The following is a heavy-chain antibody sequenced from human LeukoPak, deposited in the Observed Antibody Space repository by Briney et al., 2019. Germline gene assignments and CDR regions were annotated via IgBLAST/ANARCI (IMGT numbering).Heavy chain of an antibody. CDR1: GGSISSSSYY. D-gene: IGHD3-3*01. CDR2: IYYSGST. CDR3: ARYLYYDFWSGYNWFYP. J-gene: IGHJ5*02. V-gene: IGHV4-39*01. Sequence: SETLSLTCTVSGGSISSSSYYWGWIRQPPGKGLEWIGSIYYSGSTYYNPSLKSRVTISVDTSKNQFSLKLSSVTAADTAVYYCARYLYYDFWSGYNWFYPWGQGTLVTVSS.